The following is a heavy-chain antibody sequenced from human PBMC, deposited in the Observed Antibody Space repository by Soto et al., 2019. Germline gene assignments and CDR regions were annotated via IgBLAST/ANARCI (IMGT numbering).Heavy chain of an antibody. V-gene: IGHV1-3*01. Sequence: ASVKVSCKASEYTFTNYALHWVRQAPGQRLEWLGWINAGNGNTKYSQKFQGRVTITRDTSASTAYMELSSLRSEDTAVYYCARDPLVVVTAITYYYYGMDVWGQGTTVTVSS. J-gene: IGHJ6*02. CDR1: EYTFTNYA. CDR2: INAGNGNT. CDR3: ARDPLVVVTAITYYYYGMDV. D-gene: IGHD2-21*02.